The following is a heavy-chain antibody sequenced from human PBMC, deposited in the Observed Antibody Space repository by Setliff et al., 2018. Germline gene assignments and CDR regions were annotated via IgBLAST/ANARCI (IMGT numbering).Heavy chain of an antibody. CDR1: GFTFSSYA. V-gene: IGHV3-23*01. CDR2: ISAGGSRT. J-gene: IGHJ3*01. CDR3: ARDTSGRDALDV. Sequence: LRLSCAASGFTFSSYAMNWVRQAPGKGLEWVSFISAGGSRTYYADSVKGRVTISRDNSKNTLYLQMSSLRAEDTAIYYCARDTSGRDALDVWGQGTTVTVSS. D-gene: IGHD3-10*01.